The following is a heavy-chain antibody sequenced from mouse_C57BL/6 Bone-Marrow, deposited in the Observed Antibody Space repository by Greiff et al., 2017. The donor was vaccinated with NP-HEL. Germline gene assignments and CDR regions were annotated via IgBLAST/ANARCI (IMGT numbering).Heavy chain of an antibody. CDR2: ISSGSSTI. J-gene: IGHJ1*03. D-gene: IGHD2-4*01. CDR3: ARQVYDYDGYFDV. CDR1: GFTFSDYG. V-gene: IGHV5-17*01. Sequence: DVHLVESGGGLVKPGGSLKLSCAASGFTFSDYGMHWVRQAPEKGLEWVAYISSGSSTIYYADTVKGRFTISRDNAKNTLFLQMTSLRSEDTAMYYCARQVYDYDGYFDVWGTGTTVTVSS.